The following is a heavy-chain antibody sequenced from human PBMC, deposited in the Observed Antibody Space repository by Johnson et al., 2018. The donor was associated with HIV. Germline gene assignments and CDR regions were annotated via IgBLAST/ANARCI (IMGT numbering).Heavy chain of an antibody. V-gene: IGHV3-33*06. CDR1: GFTFSSYG. CDR3: AKDLFTEREDDAFDI. D-gene: IGHD1-26*01. J-gene: IGHJ3*02. Sequence: VLLVESGGGVVQPGRSLRLSCTASGFTFSSYGIHWVRQAPGKGLEWVALIWYDGSNKYYADSVKGRFTISRDNSKNTLYLQMNSLRAEDTAVYYCAKDLFTEREDDAFDIWGQGTMVTVSS. CDR2: IWYDGSNK.